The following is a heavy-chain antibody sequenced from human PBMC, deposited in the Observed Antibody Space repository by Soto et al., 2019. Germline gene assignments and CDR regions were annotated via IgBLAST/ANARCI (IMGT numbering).Heavy chain of an antibody. J-gene: IGHJ6*02. CDR3: AIIAVAERYYYYYGMDV. V-gene: IGHV5-51*01. Sequence: GESLKISCKGSGYSFTSYWICWVRQMPGNGLEWMGIIYPGDSDTRYSPSFQGQVTISADKSISTAYLQWSSLKASDTAMYYCAIIAVAERYYYYYGMDVWGQGTTVTVSS. CDR1: GYSFTSYW. CDR2: IYPGDSDT. D-gene: IGHD6-19*01.